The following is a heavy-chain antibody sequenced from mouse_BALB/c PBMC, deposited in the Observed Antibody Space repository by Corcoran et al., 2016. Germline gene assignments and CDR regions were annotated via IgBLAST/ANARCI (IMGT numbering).Heavy chain of an antibody. CDR2: IDPANGNT. CDR3: ASMITFAY. J-gene: IGHJ3*01. D-gene: IGHD2-4*01. V-gene: IGHV14-3*02. CDR1: GFNIKDTY. Sequence: EVQLQQSGAELVKPGASVKLSCTASGFNIKDTYMHWVKQRPEQGLEWIGRIDPANGNTKYDPKFQGKATITADTSSNTAYLQLSSLTSEDTAVYSCASMITFAYWGQGTLVTVSA.